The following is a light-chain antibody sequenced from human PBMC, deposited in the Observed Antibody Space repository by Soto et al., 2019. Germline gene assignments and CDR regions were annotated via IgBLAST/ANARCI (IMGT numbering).Light chain of an antibody. V-gene: IGLV1-40*01. J-gene: IGLJ3*02. CDR1: RSNIGAGYD. CDR3: QSYDSSLSGWV. Sequence: QAVLTKPPSVSGAPGQRVTISCTGRRSNIGAGYDVQWYQQLPGTAPKLLISGNSNRPSGVPDRFSGSKSGTSASLAIAGLQAEDEADYYCQSYDSSLSGWVFGGGTKLPVL. CDR2: GNS.